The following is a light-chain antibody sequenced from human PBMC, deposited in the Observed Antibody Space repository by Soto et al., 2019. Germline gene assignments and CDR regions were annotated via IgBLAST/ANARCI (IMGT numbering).Light chain of an antibody. CDR3: QQYATSPPMYT. Sequence: EIVLTQSPGTLSLSPGERATLSCRASQSVTSGYLGWYQQRPGQAPRLLIYGASNRATGVSDRFSGSGSGTDFTLTISSLEPEDFAVYYWQQYATSPPMYTFGQGTKVEIK. J-gene: IGKJ2*01. CDR1: QSVTSGY. CDR2: GAS. V-gene: IGKV3-20*01.